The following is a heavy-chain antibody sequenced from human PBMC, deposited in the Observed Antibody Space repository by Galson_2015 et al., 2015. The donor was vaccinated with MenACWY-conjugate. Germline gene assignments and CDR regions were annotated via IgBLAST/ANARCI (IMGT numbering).Heavy chain of an antibody. J-gene: IGHJ5*01. V-gene: IGHV4-39*07. CDR2: VYNDGSA. CDR3: ARDRYGDRAAGRFDP. CDR1: GGSIISSKF. Sequence: ETLSLTCSVSGGSIISSKFWGWIRQAPGKGLEWIGSVYNDGSANYNPSLKSRVTISVDTSKNQFSLKLNSVTAADTAVYYCARDRYGDRAAGRFDPWGQGTPVTVSS. D-gene: IGHD4-17*01.